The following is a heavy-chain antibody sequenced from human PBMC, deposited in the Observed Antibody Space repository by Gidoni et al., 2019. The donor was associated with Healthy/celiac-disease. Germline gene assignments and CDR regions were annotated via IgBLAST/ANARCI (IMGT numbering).Heavy chain of an antibody. D-gene: IGHD3-3*01. J-gene: IGHJ2*01. CDR1: GGSISSGGYY. Sequence: QVQLQESGPGLVKPSQTLSRPCTVSGGSISSGGYYWSWSRQHPGKGLEWVGYIYYSGSTYYNPSLKSRVTISVDTSKNQFSLKLSSVTAADTAVYYCARDNGPGTIFGVADVYFDLWGRGTLVTVSS. V-gene: IGHV4-31*03. CDR3: ARDNGPGTIFGVADVYFDL. CDR2: IYYSGST.